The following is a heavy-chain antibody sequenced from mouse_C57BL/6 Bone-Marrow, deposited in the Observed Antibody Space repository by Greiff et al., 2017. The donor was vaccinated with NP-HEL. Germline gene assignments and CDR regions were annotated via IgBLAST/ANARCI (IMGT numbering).Heavy chain of an antibody. CDR3: ARSYYYGSSYHWYFDV. D-gene: IGHD1-1*01. CDR1: GFTFSDYY. J-gene: IGHJ1*03. CDR2: INYDGSST. Sequence: EVQVVESEGGLVQPGSSMKLSCTASGFTFSDYYMAWVRQVPEKGLEWVANINYDGSSTYYLDSLKSRFIISRDNAKNILYLQMSSLKSEDTATYYCARSYYYGSSYHWYFDVWGTGTTVTVSS. V-gene: IGHV5-16*01.